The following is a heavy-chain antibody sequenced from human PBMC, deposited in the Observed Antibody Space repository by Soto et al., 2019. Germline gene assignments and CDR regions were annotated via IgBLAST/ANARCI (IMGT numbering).Heavy chain of an antibody. D-gene: IGHD5-12*01. CDR1: GYTFTSYG. Sequence: ASVKVSCKASGYTFTSYGISWVRQAPGQGLEWMGWISAYNGNTNYAQKLQGRVTMTTDTSTSTAYMELRSLRSDDTAVYYCARDHLDIVATIYYYKGMDVWGQGTTVTVSS. CDR3: ARDHLDIVATIYYYKGMDV. V-gene: IGHV1-18*01. J-gene: IGHJ6*02. CDR2: ISAYNGNT.